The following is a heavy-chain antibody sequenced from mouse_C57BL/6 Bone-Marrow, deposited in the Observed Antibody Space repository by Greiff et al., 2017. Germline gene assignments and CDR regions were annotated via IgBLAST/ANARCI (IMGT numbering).Heavy chain of an antibody. CDR3: ARERNYYGSSYNWYFDV. D-gene: IGHD1-1*01. CDR2: IDPSDSYT. Sequence: VQLQQPGAELVMPGASVKLSCKASGYTFTSYWMHWVKQRPGQGLEWIGEIDPSDSYTNYNQKFKGKSTLTVDKSSSTAYRQRSSLTSEDSAVYYCARERNYYGSSYNWYFDVWGTGTTVTVAS. J-gene: IGHJ1*03. CDR1: GYTFTSYW. V-gene: IGHV1-69*01.